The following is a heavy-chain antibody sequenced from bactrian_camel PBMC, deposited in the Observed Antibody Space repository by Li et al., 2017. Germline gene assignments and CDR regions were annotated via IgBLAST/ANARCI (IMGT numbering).Heavy chain of an antibody. V-gene: IGHV3S40*01. CDR1: GFLFNSAF. D-gene: IGHD8*01. CDR2: VFLRAARE. J-gene: IGHJ4*01. Sequence: VQLVESGGGSVQPGGSLKLSCTASGFLFNSAFMSWFRQAPGKEREGVAAVFLRAAREYYSDSVKGRFTISEDSATNTIYLQMNSLTVEDTDMYYCAAGPGVLCSPGNWERQINYWGQGTRVTVS. CDR3: AAGPGVLCSPGNWERQINY.